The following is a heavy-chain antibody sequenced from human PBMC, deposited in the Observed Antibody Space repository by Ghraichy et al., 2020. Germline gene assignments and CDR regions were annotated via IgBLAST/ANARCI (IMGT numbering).Heavy chain of an antibody. V-gene: IGHV3-48*02. CDR3: ASASRVVRFFYYDGMDV. J-gene: IGHJ6*02. Sequence: GGSLRLSCVGSGFTFTGYGLNWVRQSPGKGLEWVSYITSSSRTISYADSVKGRFSISRVNAQNSLYLQMNRLRDEDTAVYYCASASRVVRFFYYDGMDVWGRRPTVTDSS. D-gene: IGHD2-21*01. CDR2: ITSSSRTI. CDR1: GFTFTGYG.